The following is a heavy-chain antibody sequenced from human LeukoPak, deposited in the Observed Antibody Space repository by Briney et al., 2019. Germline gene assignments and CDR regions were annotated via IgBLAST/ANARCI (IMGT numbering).Heavy chain of an antibody. J-gene: IGHJ3*02. V-gene: IGHV3-7*01. Sequence: GGSLRLSCAASGFTFSSYWMTWVRQAPGKGLEWVANIKQDGSEKYYVDSVKGRFTISRDNAKNSLYLQMNSLRAEDTAVYYCARPDYYGSGSDPAFDIWGQGTMVTVSS. D-gene: IGHD3-10*01. CDR2: IKQDGSEK. CDR1: GFTFSSYW. CDR3: ARPDYYGSGSDPAFDI.